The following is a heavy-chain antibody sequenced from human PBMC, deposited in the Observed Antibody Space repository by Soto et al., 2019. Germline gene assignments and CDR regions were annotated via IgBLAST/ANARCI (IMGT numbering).Heavy chain of an antibody. CDR3: ARSRYYYGSGTYP. J-gene: IGHJ5*02. D-gene: IGHD3-10*01. CDR1: GYTFINYH. Sequence: GASVKVSCKASGYTFINYHMHWVRQAPGQGLEWMGIINPSGGSTTYAQKFQGRLTMTRDTSTSTVYMELSGLRSDDTAVYYCARSRYYYGSGTYPWGQGTLVTVSS. CDR2: INPSGGST. V-gene: IGHV1-46*01.